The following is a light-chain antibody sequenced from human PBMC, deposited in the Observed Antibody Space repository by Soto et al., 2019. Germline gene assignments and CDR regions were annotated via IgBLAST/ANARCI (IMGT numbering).Light chain of an antibody. CDR3: QQKSTSPST. CDR1: QSLSGGY. CDR2: SAS. V-gene: IGKV3-20*01. Sequence: EIVLTQSPGTLSLSPGERATLSCRASQSLSGGYLAWFQQNPGQAPRLLIHSASSRATGIPDRFSGSGSGTDSTLPPSRRDPKVFGLYSCQQKSTSPSTSAKGKRLEIK. J-gene: IGKJ5*01.